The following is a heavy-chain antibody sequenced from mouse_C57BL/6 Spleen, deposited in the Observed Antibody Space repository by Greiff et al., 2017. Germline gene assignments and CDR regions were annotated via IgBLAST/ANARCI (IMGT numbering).Heavy chain of an antibody. V-gene: IGHV1-72*01. Sequence: QVQLQQSGAELVKPGASVKLSCKASGYTFTSYWMHWVKQRPGRGLEWIGQIDPNSGGTKYNEKFKSKATLTVDKPSSTAYMQLSSLTYEDSAGYYCARSGSCYGDYYAMDDWGQGTSVTVSS. CDR1: GYTFTSYW. CDR3: ARSGSCYGDYYAMDD. CDR2: IDPNSGGT. D-gene: IGHD3-2*02. J-gene: IGHJ4*01.